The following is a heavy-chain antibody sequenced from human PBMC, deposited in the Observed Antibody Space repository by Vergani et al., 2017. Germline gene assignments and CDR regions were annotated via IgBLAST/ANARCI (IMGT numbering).Heavy chain of an antibody. Sequence: QVQLQQWGAGLLKPSETLSLTCAVYGGSFSGYYWSWIRQPPGKGLEWIGEINHSGSTNYNPSLKSRVTISVDTSKNQFSLKLSSVTAADTAVYYCAREPVCCRDYGGTEAFDIWGQGTMVTVSS. J-gene: IGHJ3*02. CDR2: INHSGST. V-gene: IGHV4-34*01. D-gene: IGHD4-23*01. CDR1: GGSFSGYY. CDR3: AREPVCCRDYGGTEAFDI.